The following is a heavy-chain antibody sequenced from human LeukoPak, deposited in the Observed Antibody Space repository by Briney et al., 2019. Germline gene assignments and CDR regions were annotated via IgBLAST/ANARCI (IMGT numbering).Heavy chain of an antibody. D-gene: IGHD5-12*01. CDR1: GGSISSGSYY. CDR2: IYTSGST. CDR3: ARATYSGYDWDLGY. J-gene: IGHJ4*02. Sequence: SETLSLTCTVSGGSISSGSYYWSWIRQPAGKGLEWIGRIYTSGSTNYNPSLKSRVTMSVDTSKNQFSLKLSSVTAADTAVYYCARATYSGYDWDLGYWGQGTPVTVSS. V-gene: IGHV4-61*02.